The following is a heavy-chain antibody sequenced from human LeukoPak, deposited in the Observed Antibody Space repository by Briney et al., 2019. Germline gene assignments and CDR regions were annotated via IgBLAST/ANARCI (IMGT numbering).Heavy chain of an antibody. CDR1: GFTFSTYA. V-gene: IGHV3-48*01. CDR2: IRSRSTTI. CDR3: ARDRGPYYYDSSGSLV. J-gene: IGHJ6*04. Sequence: GGTLRLSCAASGFTFSTYAMSWVRQAPGKGLEWIAFIRSRSTTIYYADSVKGRFTISRDDAKNSLYLQMNSLRAEDTAVYYCARDRGPYYYDSSGSLVWGKGTTVTVSS. D-gene: IGHD3-22*01.